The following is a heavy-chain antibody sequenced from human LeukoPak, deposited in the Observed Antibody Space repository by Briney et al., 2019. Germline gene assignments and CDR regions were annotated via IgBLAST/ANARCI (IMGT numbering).Heavy chain of an antibody. Sequence: GRSLRLSCAASRFTFSSYGMHWVRQAPGKGLEWVAVISYDGNNRCYADSVKGRFTISRYNSKNTLYLQMNSLRAEDTAVYYCAKVKGEVIGAFDIWGQGTMVTVSS. CDR2: ISYDGNNR. D-gene: IGHD3-16*01. CDR1: RFTFSSYG. V-gene: IGHV3-30*18. J-gene: IGHJ3*02. CDR3: AKVKGEVIGAFDI.